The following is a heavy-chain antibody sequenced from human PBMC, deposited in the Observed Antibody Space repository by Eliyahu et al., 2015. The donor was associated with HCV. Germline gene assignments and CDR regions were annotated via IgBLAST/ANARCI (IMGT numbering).Heavy chain of an antibody. D-gene: IGHD3-3*01. CDR3: ARGSISGVLRYSFFDA. Sequence: QVHLQESGPGLVKPSQTLSLTCAVSYGSISGPYYYWSWIRQHPDKGLEWLGYIDNTGGAYYKPSLKTRLSISIDSSKNQFSLKVNSVTVADTAVYFCARGSISGVLRYSFFDAWGQGVLVTVSS. CDR2: IDNTGGA. J-gene: IGHJ4*02. V-gene: IGHV4-31*11. CDR1: YGSISGPYYY.